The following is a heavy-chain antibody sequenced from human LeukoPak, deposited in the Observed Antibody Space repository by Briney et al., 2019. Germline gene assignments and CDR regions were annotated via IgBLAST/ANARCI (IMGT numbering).Heavy chain of an antibody. Sequence: QTGGSLRLSCAASGFTFSRYNMNWVRQAPGKGLEWVSYISSSGSTINYADSVKGRFTISRDNAKNSLYLQMNSLTAEDTAAYYCARDLGNGDYFDYWGQGTLVTVSS. D-gene: IGHD2-8*01. CDR3: ARDLGNGDYFDY. V-gene: IGHV3-48*01. CDR1: GFTFSRYN. J-gene: IGHJ4*02. CDR2: ISSSGSTI.